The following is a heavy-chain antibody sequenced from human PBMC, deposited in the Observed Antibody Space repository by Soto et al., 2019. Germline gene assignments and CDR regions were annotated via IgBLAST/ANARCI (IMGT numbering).Heavy chain of an antibody. Sequence: SETLSLTCTVSGGSINRSTHYWGWIRQPPGKGLEWIGSIYYSGSTNYNPSLKSRVTISVDTSKNQFSLKLSSVTAADTAVYYWAKALRGVKAAYYFDYWGQGTLVTVSS. V-gene: IGHV4-39*07. CDR2: IYYSGST. CDR1: GGSINRSTHY. D-gene: IGHD3-10*01. J-gene: IGHJ4*02. CDR3: AKALRGVKAAYYFDY.